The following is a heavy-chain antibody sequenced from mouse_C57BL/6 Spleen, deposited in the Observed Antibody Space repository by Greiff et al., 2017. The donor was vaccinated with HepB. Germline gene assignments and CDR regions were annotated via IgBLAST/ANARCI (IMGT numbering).Heavy chain of an antibody. D-gene: IGHD1-1*01. CDR2: IYPRSGNT. J-gene: IGHJ2*01. V-gene: IGHV1-81*01. Sequence: QVQLKQSGAELARPGASVKLSCKASGYTFTSYGISWVKQRTGQGLEWIGEIYPRSGNTYYNEKFKGKATLTADKSSSTAYMELRSLTSEDSAVYFCARRGYYDPFDYWGQGTTLTVSS. CDR1: GYTFTSYG. CDR3: ARRGYYDPFDY.